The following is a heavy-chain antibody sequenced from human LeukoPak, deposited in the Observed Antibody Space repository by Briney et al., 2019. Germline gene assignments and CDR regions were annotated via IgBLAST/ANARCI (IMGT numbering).Heavy chain of an antibody. Sequence: GGSLRPSCAASGFTFSSYWMSWVRQAPGRGLEWVANIKQDGSEKYYVDSVKGRFTISRDNAKNSLYLQMNSLRAEDTAVYYCARDKVRFLEWVFQADYYYMDVWGKGTTVTVSS. J-gene: IGHJ6*03. V-gene: IGHV3-7*01. CDR2: IKQDGSEK. D-gene: IGHD3-3*01. CDR1: GFTFSSYW. CDR3: ARDKVRFLEWVFQADYYYMDV.